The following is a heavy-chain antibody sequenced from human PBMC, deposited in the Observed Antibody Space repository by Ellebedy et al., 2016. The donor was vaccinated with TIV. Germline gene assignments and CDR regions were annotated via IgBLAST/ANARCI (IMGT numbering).Heavy chain of an antibody. CDR2: IKSDGSST. CDR1: GFTFSNHW. Sequence: PGGSLTLSCAASGFTFSNHWMHWVRQAPGKGLVWVSRIKSDGSSTNYADSVKGRFTISRDNAKNTVYVQMNSLRDEDTAVDYCASDISGRGDYWGQGTLVTVSS. D-gene: IGHD6-19*01. CDR3: ASDISGRGDY. J-gene: IGHJ4*02. V-gene: IGHV3-74*01.